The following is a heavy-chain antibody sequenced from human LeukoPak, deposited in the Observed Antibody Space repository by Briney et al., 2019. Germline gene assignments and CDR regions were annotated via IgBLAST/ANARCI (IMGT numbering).Heavy chain of an antibody. CDR1: GYTLTELS. CDR3: AMYSGWYDYFDY. V-gene: IGHV1-24*01. D-gene: IGHD6-19*01. Sequence: ASVKVSCKVSGYTLTELSMHWVRQAPGKGLERMGGFDPEDGETIYAQKFQGRVTMTEDTSTDTAYMELSSLRSEDTAVYYCAMYSGWYDYFDYWGQGTLVTVSS. CDR2: FDPEDGET. J-gene: IGHJ4*02.